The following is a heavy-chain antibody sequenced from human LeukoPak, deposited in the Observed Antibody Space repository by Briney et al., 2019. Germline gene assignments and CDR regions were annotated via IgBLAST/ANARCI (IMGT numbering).Heavy chain of an antibody. V-gene: IGHV3-48*04. J-gene: IGHJ4*02. D-gene: IGHD2-8*02. CDR3: ARARGGRTYSETGGYPVFDN. CDR2: ISNDLSTI. CDR1: GFTFSDYR. Sequence: GGSLRLSCAASGFTFSDYRMNWVRQAPGKGLEWISYISNDLSTILYAASVKGRFTISRDNARNSFYLQMDSLRAEDTAVYFCARARGGRTYSETGGYPVFDNWGQGTLVTVSS.